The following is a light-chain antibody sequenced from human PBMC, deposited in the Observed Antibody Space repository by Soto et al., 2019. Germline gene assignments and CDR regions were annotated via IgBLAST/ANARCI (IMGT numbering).Light chain of an antibody. Sequence: QSVLIQPRSVSGSPGRSVTISCTGTSSDVGHYNFVSWYQHHPGKAPKPMIYRVSQRPSGVPDRFSGSKSGNTASLTISGLQAEDEADYYCCSFAGSKTYVVFGGGTKVAVL. CDR2: RVS. V-gene: IGLV2-11*01. CDR3: CSFAGSKTYVV. J-gene: IGLJ2*01. CDR1: SSDVGHYNF.